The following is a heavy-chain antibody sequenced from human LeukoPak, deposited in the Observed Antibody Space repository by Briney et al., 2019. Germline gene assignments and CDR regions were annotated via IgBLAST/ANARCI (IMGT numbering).Heavy chain of an antibody. D-gene: IGHD1-1*01. CDR1: GYSISSGYY. CDR2: IYYSGST. J-gene: IGHJ4*02. CDR3: ARAMSGWNPRNDYFDY. Sequence: PSETLSLTCAVSGYSISSGYYWSWIRQHPGKGLEWIGYIYYSGSTYYNPSLKSRVTISVDTSKSQFSLKLSSVTAADTAVYYCARAMSGWNPRNDYFDYWGQGTLVTVSS. V-gene: IGHV4-31*11.